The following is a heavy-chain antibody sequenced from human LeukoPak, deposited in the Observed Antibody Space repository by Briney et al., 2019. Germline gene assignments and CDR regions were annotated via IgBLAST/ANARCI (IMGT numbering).Heavy chain of an antibody. D-gene: IGHD2-2*01. CDR1: GFTFSSYA. V-gene: IGHV3-23*01. CDR3: AKDFRDWSYATSPDY. CDR2: ITSGGNT. Sequence: GGSLRLSCAASGFTFSSYAMTWVRQAPGKGLEWVSGITSGGNTYYADSVKGRFTISRDNSKNTLYLQMNSLRAEDTAVYYCAKDFRDWSYATSPDYWGQGTLVTVSS. J-gene: IGHJ4*02.